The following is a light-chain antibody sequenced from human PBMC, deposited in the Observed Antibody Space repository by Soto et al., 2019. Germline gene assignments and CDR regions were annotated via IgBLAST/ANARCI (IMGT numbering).Light chain of an antibody. Sequence: EIVLTQSPATLSLSPGDRATLSCRASLSVNNYLAWYQQKSGQAPRLLIYHASNRATGVPARFSGSGSGTDFTLTISNLEPEDFAVYYCQQCGNRALTFGEGTKVEIK. V-gene: IGKV3-11*01. CDR1: LSVNNY. CDR3: QQCGNRALT. CDR2: HAS. J-gene: IGKJ4*01.